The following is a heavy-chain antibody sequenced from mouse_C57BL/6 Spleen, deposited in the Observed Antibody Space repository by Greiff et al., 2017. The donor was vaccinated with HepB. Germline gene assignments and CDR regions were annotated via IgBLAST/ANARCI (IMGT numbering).Heavy chain of an antibody. Sequence: QVQLQQPGAELVKPGASVKMSCKASGYTFTSYWITWVKQRPGQGLEWIGDIYPGSGNTNYNEKFKSKATLTVDTSSSTAYMRLSSLTSEDSAVYYFARDYYGKEDAMDYWGEGTSVTASS. V-gene: IGHV1-55*01. CDR1: GYTFTSYW. D-gene: IGHD2-1*01. J-gene: IGHJ4*01. CDR2: IYPGSGNT. CDR3: ARDYYGKEDAMDY.